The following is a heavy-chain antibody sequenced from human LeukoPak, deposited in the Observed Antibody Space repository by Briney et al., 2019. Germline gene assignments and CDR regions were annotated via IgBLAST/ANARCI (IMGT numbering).Heavy chain of an antibody. V-gene: IGHV1-69*13. D-gene: IGHD3-3*01. CDR2: IIPIFGTA. CDR1: GGTFSSYA. Sequence: GASVTVSCTASGGTFSSYAISWVRQAPGPGLEWVGGIIPIFGTANYAQKFQGRVTITADESTSTAYMELSSLRSEDTAVYYCASYDFWSGPMYNWFDPWGQGTLVTVSS. CDR3: ASYDFWSGPMYNWFDP. J-gene: IGHJ5*02.